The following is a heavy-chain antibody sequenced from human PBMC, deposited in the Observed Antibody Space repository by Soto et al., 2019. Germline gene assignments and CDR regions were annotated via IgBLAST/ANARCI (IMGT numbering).Heavy chain of an antibody. CDR2: ISSSGSTI. CDR1: GFTFSSYE. J-gene: IGHJ4*02. CDR3: ARGGYCSSTCCYTRLFDY. D-gene: IGHD2-2*02. Sequence: PGRCRRLSWAASGFTFSSYEMNWVRQAPGKGLEWVSYISSSGSTIYYADSVKGRFTISRDNAKSSLYLQMNSLRAEDTAVYYCARGGYCSSTCCYTRLFDYWGQGTLVTVSS. V-gene: IGHV3-48*03.